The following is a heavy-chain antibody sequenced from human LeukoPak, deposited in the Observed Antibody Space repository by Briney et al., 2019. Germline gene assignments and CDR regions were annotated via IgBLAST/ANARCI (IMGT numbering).Heavy chain of an antibody. CDR3: ISPARTSNYITPFDY. CDR2: IRSKAYGGTT. CDR1: GFTFGDYV. V-gene: IGHV3-49*04. J-gene: IGHJ4*01. D-gene: IGHD4-11*01. Sequence: GGSLRLSCTASGFTFGDYVMSWVRQAPGKGLEWLGFIRSKAYGGTTEYAASVKGRFTISRDDSKSIAYLQMNSLKTEDTAVYYCISPARTSNYITPFDYWGQGTLVTVSS.